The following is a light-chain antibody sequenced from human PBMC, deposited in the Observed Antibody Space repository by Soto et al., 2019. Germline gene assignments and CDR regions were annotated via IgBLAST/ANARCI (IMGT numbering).Light chain of an antibody. CDR1: QTISGT. CDR2: DAS. Sequence: EIVMTKSPATLSVSPGGRATLSCRASQTISGTLVWYQQKPGQAPRLLIYDASTRAAGVPARFSGSGSGTEFTLTISSLQSEDSAVYYCQKYYDWPLAFGGGTKVDIK. J-gene: IGKJ4*01. CDR3: QKYYDWPLA. V-gene: IGKV3-15*01.